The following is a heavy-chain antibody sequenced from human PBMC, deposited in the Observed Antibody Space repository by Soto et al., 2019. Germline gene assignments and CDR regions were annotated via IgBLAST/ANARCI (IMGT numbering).Heavy chain of an antibody. V-gene: IGHV3-9*01. D-gene: IGHD3-16*02. Sequence: EVQLVESGGGLVQPGRSLRLSCAASGFTFDDYAMHWVRQAPGKGLEWVSGISWNSGSIGYADSVKGRFTISRDNAKNSLYLQMNSLRAEDTALYYCAKATYDYVWGSYLLDYWGQGTLVTVSS. CDR1: GFTFDDYA. CDR3: AKATYDYVWGSYLLDY. CDR2: ISWNSGSI. J-gene: IGHJ4*02.